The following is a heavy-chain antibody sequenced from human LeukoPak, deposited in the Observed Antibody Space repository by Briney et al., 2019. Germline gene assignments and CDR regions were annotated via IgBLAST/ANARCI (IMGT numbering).Heavy chain of an antibody. CDR3: AKGRGDTAMVPDY. Sequence: TGGSLRLSCAASGFTFSSYSMNWVRQAPGKGLEWVSSISSSSSYIYYADSVKGRFTISRDNSKNTLYLQMNSLRAEDTAVYYCAKGRGDTAMVPDYWGQGTLVTVSS. CDR1: GFTFSSYS. V-gene: IGHV3-21*01. D-gene: IGHD5-18*01. J-gene: IGHJ4*02. CDR2: ISSSSSYI.